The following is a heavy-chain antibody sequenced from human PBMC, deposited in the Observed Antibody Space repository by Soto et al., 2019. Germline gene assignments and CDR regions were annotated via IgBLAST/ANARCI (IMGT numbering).Heavy chain of an antibody. CDR1: GFAWNIYG. Sequence: QVHLVESGGGVVQAGRSLRLSCSASGFAWNIYGVHWVRQAPGKGLEWVAVISHDGSRKYYSDSVKGRFTISRDNSRNTVDTPMNRLRVDDPAVYYCVKDYGLAVGGAEIEFDGWGQAPVVSVSS. CDR2: ISHDGSRK. J-gene: IGHJ4*02. CDR3: VKDYGLAVGGAEIEFDG. V-gene: IGHV3-30*18. D-gene: IGHD6-19*01.